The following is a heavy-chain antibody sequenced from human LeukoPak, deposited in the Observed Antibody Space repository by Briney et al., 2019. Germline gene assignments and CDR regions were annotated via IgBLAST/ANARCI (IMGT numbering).Heavy chain of an antibody. V-gene: IGHV1-2*02. CDR3: ARVLESNYDFWSGYYPSYFDY. CDR2: INPNSGGT. CDR1: GYTFTGYY. Sequence: GASVKVSCKASGYTFTGYYMHWVRQAPGQGLEWMGWINPNSGGTNYAQKFQGRVTMTRDTSISTAYMELSRLRSDDTAVYYCARVLESNYDFWSGYYPSYFDYWGQGTLVTVSS. J-gene: IGHJ4*02. D-gene: IGHD3-3*01.